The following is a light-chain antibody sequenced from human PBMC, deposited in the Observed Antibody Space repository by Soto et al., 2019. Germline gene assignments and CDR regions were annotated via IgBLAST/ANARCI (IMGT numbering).Light chain of an antibody. CDR3: QQRSDWPGT. CDR2: DAS. J-gene: IGKJ5*01. V-gene: IGKV3-11*01. Sequence: EIVLTQSPATLSLSPGERATLSCRASQSVGVFLAWYQHKPGQAPRLLIYDASVRTPGIPARFRGSGSGTDFTLTISSLEPEDFAVYYCQQRSDWPGTFGQGARLDIK. CDR1: QSVGVF.